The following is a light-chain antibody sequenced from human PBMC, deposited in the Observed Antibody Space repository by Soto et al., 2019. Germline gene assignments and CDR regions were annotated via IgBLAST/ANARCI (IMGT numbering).Light chain of an antibody. CDR3: SSYTARSTWV. J-gene: IGLJ3*02. CDR2: EVS. Sequence: QSALTQPASVSGSPGQSITISCTGTSSDVGGYNYVSWYQQHPGTSPKLMIYEVSNRPSGVSNRFSGSKSGNTASLIISGLQAEDEGDYYCSSYTARSTWVFGGGTKATVL. V-gene: IGLV2-14*01. CDR1: SSDVGGYNY.